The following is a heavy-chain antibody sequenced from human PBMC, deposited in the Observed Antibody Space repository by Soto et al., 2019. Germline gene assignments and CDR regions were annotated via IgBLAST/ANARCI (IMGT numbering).Heavy chain of an antibody. D-gene: IGHD3-22*01. CDR3: ARDQLYYNDISGRPLNAFDV. V-gene: IGHV3-48*01. CDR1: GFTFRNYG. Sequence: PGGSLKLSCAASGFTFRNYGMKWVRQAPGKGLEWVSYIGIGSSTKYYADSVKGRFTISRDNAKNSLYLQMNSLRAEDTAVYYCARDQLYYNDISGRPLNAFDVWGQGT. J-gene: IGHJ3*01. CDR2: IGIGSSTK.